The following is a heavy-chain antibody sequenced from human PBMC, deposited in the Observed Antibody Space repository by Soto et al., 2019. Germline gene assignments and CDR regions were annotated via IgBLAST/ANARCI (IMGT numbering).Heavy chain of an antibody. D-gene: IGHD3-10*01. CDR1: GFTFSAYD. V-gene: IGHV3-30*18. CDR2: ISYDGSNK. J-gene: IGHJ4*02. Sequence: SGGSLRLSCAASGFTFSAYDMHWVRQAPGKGLEWVALISYDGSNKYYADSVKGRFTISRDNSKNTLYLQMNSLRAEDTAVYYCAKDNVLLWFGELFHWGQGTLVTVSS. CDR3: AKDNVLLWFGELFH.